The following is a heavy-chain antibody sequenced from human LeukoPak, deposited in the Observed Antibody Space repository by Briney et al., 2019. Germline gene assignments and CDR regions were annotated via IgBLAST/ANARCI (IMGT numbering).Heavy chain of an antibody. J-gene: IGHJ6*02. D-gene: IGHD1-1*01. CDR1: GGSISSGDYY. V-gene: IGHV4-30-4*01. CDR2: IYYSGST. Sequence: PSETLSLTCTVSGGSISSGDYYWSWIRQPPGKGLEWIGYIYYSGSTYSNPSLKSRVIISVDTSKNQFSLKLSPVTAADTAVYYCARRNGDYYYYGMDVWGQGTTVTVSS. CDR3: ARRNGDYYYYGMDV.